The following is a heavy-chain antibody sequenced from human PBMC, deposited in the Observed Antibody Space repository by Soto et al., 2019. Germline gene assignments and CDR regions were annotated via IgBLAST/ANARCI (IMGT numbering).Heavy chain of an antibody. J-gene: IGHJ6*02. V-gene: IGHV3-13*01. CDR3: ARGGYDYDYYYYNCMDV. CDR2: IGTAGDT. D-gene: IGHD5-12*01. Sequence: EVQLVESGGGLVQPGGSLRLSCAASGFTFSNYAMHWVRQATGKGLEWVSAIGTAGDTYYPGSVKGRFTISRENAKNYLYHQMNSLRTRDTAVYYCARGGYDYDYYYYNCMDVWGQGTPVTVSS. CDR1: GFTFSNYA.